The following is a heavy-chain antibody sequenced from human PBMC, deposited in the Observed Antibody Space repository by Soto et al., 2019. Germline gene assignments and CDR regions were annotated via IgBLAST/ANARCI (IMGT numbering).Heavy chain of an antibody. D-gene: IGHD6-19*01. Sequence: SDTLSLTCTVSGGSISDYYWSWIRQPPGKGLEWIGYIYYSGSTNYNPSLKSRVTISIDTSKTQFSLKLSSVTAADTAVYYCAFSIAVAGYFDYWGQGTLVTIS. CDR2: IYYSGST. CDR1: GGSISDYY. J-gene: IGHJ4*02. V-gene: IGHV4-59*08. CDR3: AFSIAVAGYFDY.